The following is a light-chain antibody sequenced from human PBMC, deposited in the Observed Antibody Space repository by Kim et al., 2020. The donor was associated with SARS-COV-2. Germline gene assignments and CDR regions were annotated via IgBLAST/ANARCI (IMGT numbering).Light chain of an antibody. V-gene: IGKV1-5*01. CDR2: DAS. CDR3: QQYDSYSHT. CDR1: QTIGTW. Sequence: DIQMTQSPSTLSASVGDRVTIACRASQTIGTWLDWYQQKPGKAPKLLIYDASTLESGVPSRFSGSGSGTEFTLTISSLRPDDFATYYCQQYDSYSHTFGRENKLEI. J-gene: IGKJ2*01.